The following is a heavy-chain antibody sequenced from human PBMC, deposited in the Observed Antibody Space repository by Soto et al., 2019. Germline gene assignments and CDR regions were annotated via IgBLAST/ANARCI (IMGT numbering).Heavy chain of an antibody. CDR1: GYTFISYG. D-gene: IGHD2-2*01. Sequence: QVQLVQSGAEVKKPGASVKVSCKASGYTFISYGISWVRQAPGQGLEWMGWISAYNGNTNYAQKLQGRVTMTTDTSTSTAYMELRSLRSDDTAVYYCASLHCISTSCYVGNLDYWGQGTLVTVSS. CDR3: ASLHCISTSCYVGNLDY. J-gene: IGHJ4*02. V-gene: IGHV1-18*01. CDR2: ISAYNGNT.